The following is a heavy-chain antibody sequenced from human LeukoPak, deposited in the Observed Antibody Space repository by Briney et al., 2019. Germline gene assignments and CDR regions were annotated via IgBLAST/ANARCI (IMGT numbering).Heavy chain of an antibody. Sequence: SVKVSCKASRGTFSSYAISWVRQAPGQGLEWMGRIIPILGIANYAQKFQGRVTSTADKSTSTAYMELSSLRSEDTPVYYCAKAGPLAVALDYWGQGTLVTVSS. J-gene: IGHJ4*02. V-gene: IGHV1-69*04. CDR2: IIPILGIA. CDR1: RGTFSSYA. D-gene: IGHD6-19*01. CDR3: AKAGPLAVALDY.